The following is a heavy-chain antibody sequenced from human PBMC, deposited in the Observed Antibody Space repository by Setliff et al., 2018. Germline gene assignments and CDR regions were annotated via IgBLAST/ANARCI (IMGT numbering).Heavy chain of an antibody. D-gene: IGHD3-22*01. J-gene: IGHJ4*02. CDR2: IYTSGSI. CDR1: GGSISNYY. CDR3: VRSGDSSGYEYYFDY. V-gene: IGHV4-4*07. Sequence: SETLSLTCTVSGGSISNYYWSWIRQPAGKGLEWIGRIYTSGSINYNPSLKSRVTMSVDTSKNQFSLKLSSVTAADTAVYYCVRSGDSSGYEYYFDYWGQGTLVTVSS.